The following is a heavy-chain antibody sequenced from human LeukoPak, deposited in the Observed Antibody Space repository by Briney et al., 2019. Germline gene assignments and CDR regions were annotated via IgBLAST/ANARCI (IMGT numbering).Heavy chain of an antibody. Sequence: SETLSLTCAVYGGSFSGYYWSWIRQPPGKGLEWIGEINHSGSTNYNPSLKSRVAISVDTSKNQFSLKLSSVTAADTAVYYCARAGGTLDEYFDYWGQGTLVTVSS. CDR1: GGSFSGYY. CDR3: ARAGGTLDEYFDY. V-gene: IGHV4-34*01. J-gene: IGHJ4*02. CDR2: INHSGST. D-gene: IGHD3/OR15-3a*01.